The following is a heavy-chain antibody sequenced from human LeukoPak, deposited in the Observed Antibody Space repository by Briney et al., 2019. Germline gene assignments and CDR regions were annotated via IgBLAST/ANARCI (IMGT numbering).Heavy chain of an antibody. CDR3: ARDLYYYGSGSYFDGY. CDR1: GYTFTSYG. D-gene: IGHD3-10*01. V-gene: IGHV1-18*01. CDR2: ISAYNGNT. J-gene: IGHJ4*02. Sequence: GASVKVSCKASGYTFTSYGISWVRQAPGQGLEWMGWISAYNGNTNYAQKLQGRVTMTTDTSTSTAYMELRSLRSDDTAVYYCARDLYYYGSGSYFDGYWGQGTLVTVSS.